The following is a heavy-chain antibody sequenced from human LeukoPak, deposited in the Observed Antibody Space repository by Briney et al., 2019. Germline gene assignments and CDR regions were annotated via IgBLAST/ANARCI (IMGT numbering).Heavy chain of an antibody. CDR1: GGTFSSYA. J-gene: IGHJ6*02. V-gene: IGHV1-46*01. Sequence: ASVKVSCKASGGTFSSYAISWVRQAPGQGLEWMGIINPSGGSTSYAQKFQGRVTMTRDTSTSTVYMELSSLRSEDTAVYYCARDQARYGSGAYYYYGMDVWGQGTTVTVSS. CDR3: ARDQARYGSGAYYYYGMDV. D-gene: IGHD3-10*01. CDR2: INPSGGST.